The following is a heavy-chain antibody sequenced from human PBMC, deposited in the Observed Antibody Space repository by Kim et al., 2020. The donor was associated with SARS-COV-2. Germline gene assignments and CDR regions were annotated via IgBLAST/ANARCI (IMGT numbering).Heavy chain of an antibody. V-gene: IGHV4-4*02. CDR3: ARDRARDIVVVPAAMSDYYYGMDV. J-gene: IGHJ6*02. Sequence: SETLSLTCAVSGGSISSSNWWSWVRQPPGKGLEWIGEIYHSGSTNYNPSLKSRVTISVDKSKNQFSLKLSSVTAADTAVYYCARDRARDIVVVPAAMSDYYYGMDVWGQGTTVTVSS. CDR2: IYHSGST. CDR1: GGSISSSNW. D-gene: IGHD2-2*01.